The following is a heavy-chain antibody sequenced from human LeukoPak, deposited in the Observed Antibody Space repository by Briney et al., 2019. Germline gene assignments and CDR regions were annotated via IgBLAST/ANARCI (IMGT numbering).Heavy chain of an antibody. Sequence: SETLSLTCTVSGGSISSYYWSWIRQPAGKGLEWIGRIYTSGSTNYNPSLKSRVTMSVDTSKNQFSLKLSSVTAADTAVYHCARHEYSVLQYSGYNWFDPWGQGTLVTVSS. CDR1: GGSISSYY. D-gene: IGHD4-11*01. V-gene: IGHV4-4*07. J-gene: IGHJ5*02. CDR3: ARHEYSVLQYSGYNWFDP. CDR2: IYTSGST.